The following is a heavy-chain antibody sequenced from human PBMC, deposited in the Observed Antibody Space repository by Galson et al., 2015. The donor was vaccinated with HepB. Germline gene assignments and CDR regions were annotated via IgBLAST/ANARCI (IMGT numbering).Heavy chain of an antibody. D-gene: IGHD3-9*01. V-gene: IGHV3-30*04. Sequence: SLRLSCAASGFTFSSYPMHWVRQAPGKGLEWVALISYDGSNKYYANSVKGRFTISRDNSKNTLYLHMNSLRTEDTAMYYCSRASSGSYYDILTGYFGYWGQGTLVTVSS. CDR1: GFTFSSYP. CDR2: ISYDGSNK. J-gene: IGHJ4*02. CDR3: SRASSGSYYDILTGYFGY.